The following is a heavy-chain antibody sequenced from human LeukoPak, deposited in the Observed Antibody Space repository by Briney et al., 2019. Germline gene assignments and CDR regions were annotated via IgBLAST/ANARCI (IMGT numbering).Heavy chain of an antibody. CDR3: ASGYYYRTFDY. Sequence: PSETLSLTCTVSGGSIISSDYHWGWVRQPPGKGLEWIGTISYSGNTDYNPSLRSRVTISVDTSNNQFSLKLSSVTAADTAVYYCASGYYYRTFDYWGQGTLVTVSS. CDR2: ISYSGNT. J-gene: IGHJ4*02. D-gene: IGHD3-22*01. V-gene: IGHV4-39*01. CDR1: GGSIISSDYH.